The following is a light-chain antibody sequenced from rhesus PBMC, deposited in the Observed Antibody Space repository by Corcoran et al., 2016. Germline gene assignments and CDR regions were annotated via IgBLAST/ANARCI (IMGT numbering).Light chain of an antibody. Sequence: DIQMTQSPSSLSASVGDRVTITCRASQGITNDLAWYQQKPGETPKLLIYEASSLQSGNPPRFRGSGSGTDFTLTISIRQAEDFAPYYCQHYYSTPYSFGRGTKVEIK. CDR1: QGITND. CDR3: QHYYSTPYS. V-gene: IGKV1-25*01. CDR2: EAS. J-gene: IGKJ2*01.